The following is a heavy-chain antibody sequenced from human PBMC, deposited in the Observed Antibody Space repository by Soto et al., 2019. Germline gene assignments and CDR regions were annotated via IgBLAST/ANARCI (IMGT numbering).Heavy chain of an antibody. J-gene: IGHJ4*02. CDR3: ARDYGDSSGYLGYFDY. D-gene: IGHD3-22*01. CDR2: INAGNGNT. Sequence: QVQLVQSGAEVKKPGASVKVSCKASGYTFTSYAMHWVRQAPGQRLEWMGWINAGNGNTKYSQKFQGRVTITRDTSASTAYMELSSLRSEDTAVYYCARDYGDSSGYLGYFDYWGQGTLVTVSS. V-gene: IGHV1-3*01. CDR1: GYTFTSYA.